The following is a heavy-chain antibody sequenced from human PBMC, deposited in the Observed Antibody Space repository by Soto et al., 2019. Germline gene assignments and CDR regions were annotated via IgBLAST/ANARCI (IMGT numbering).Heavy chain of an antibody. J-gene: IGHJ4*02. CDR3: ARAPKVSGSSQTRPDF. CDR2: ISQSGNT. V-gene: IGHV4-34*01. D-gene: IGHD6-6*01. CDR1: SGSLRGYY. Sequence: ASETPSLTCSIYSGSLRGYYWSWIRQPPGKGLEWIGEISQSGNTNYSPSLKSRVSISIDTSKKQFSLNLASVSAADTAVYYCARAPKVSGSSQTRPDFWGQGTLDTVSS.